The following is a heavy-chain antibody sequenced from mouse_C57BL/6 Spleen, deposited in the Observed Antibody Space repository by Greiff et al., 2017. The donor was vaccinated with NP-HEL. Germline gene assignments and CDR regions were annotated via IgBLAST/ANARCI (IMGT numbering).Heavy chain of an antibody. CDR2: ISDGGSYT. J-gene: IGHJ2*01. CDR3: ARDGYDGLYFDY. Sequence: EVQLVESGGGLVKPGGSLKLSCAASGFTFSSYAMSWVRQTPEKRLEWVATISDGGSYTYYPDNVKGRFTISRDNAKNNLYLQMSHLKSEDTAMYYCARDGYDGLYFDYWGQGTTLTVSS. CDR1: GFTFSSYA. D-gene: IGHD2-2*01. V-gene: IGHV5-4*01.